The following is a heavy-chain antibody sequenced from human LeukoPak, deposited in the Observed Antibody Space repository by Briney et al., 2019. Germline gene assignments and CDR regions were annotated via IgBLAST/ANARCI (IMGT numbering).Heavy chain of an antibody. D-gene: IGHD2-2*01. CDR1: GYTFTSYD. CDR2: MNPKSGNT. J-gene: IGHJ5*02. V-gene: IGHV1-8*03. Sequence: ASVKVSCKASGYTFTSYDINWVRQATGQGLEWMGWMNPKSGNTGYAQKFQGRVTITRNTAISTAYMELSSLRSDDTAVYYCTRGRPASFDPWGQGTLVTVSS. CDR3: TRGRPASFDP.